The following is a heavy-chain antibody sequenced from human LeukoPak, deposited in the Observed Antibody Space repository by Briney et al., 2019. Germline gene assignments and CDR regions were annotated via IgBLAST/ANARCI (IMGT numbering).Heavy chain of an antibody. J-gene: IGHJ6*02. D-gene: IGHD3-10*01. CDR1: GGSISSNSYY. V-gene: IGHV4-39*01. CDR2: IYYSGSS. CDR3: ARGVPSGSYGMDV. Sequence: PSETLSLTCTVSGGSISSNSYYWGWIRQPPGKGLEWIGSIYYSGSSYYNPSLKSRVTISVYTSKNQFSLKLSSVTAADTAVYYCARGVPSGSYGMDVWGQGTTVTVSS.